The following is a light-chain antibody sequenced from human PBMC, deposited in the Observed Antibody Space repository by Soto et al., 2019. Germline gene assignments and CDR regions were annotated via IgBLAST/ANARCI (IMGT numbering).Light chain of an antibody. CDR2: STS. Sequence: DIQMTQSPSSLSASVGDTVTITCRASQTITTYVSWYQQRPGKAPKLMIFSTSRLQAGVPSRFSGGGYGTDFTLTIGSLHPEDFATYYCQQTYITPRTFGQGTKVEIK. J-gene: IGKJ1*01. CDR1: QTITTY. CDR3: QQTYITPRT. V-gene: IGKV1-39*01.